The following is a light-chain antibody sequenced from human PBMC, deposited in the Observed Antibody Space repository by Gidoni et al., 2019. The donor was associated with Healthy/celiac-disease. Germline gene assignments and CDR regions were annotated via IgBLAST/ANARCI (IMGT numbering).Light chain of an antibody. V-gene: IGKV1-5*03. Sequence: DIQMTQTPSTLSASVGDRVTITCRASQSISSWLAWYQQKPGKAPKLLIYKASSLESGVPSRFSGSGSGTEFTLTISSLQPYDFATYYCQHSCAFXQXTKVEIK. CDR2: KAS. J-gene: IGKJ1*01. CDR3: QHSCA. CDR1: QSISSW.